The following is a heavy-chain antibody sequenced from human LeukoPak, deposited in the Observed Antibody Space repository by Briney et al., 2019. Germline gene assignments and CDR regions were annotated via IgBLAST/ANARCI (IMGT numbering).Heavy chain of an antibody. D-gene: IGHD3-22*01. Sequence: PGRSLRLSCVASGFTFSSSWMHWVRQAPGKGLGWVSRINSDGSSTSYADSVKGRFTISRDNAKNTLYLQMNSLRAEDTAVYYCARVPYYDSSGPRGAFDIWGQGTMVTVSS. CDR1: GFTFSSSW. J-gene: IGHJ3*02. CDR2: INSDGSST. V-gene: IGHV3-74*01. CDR3: ARVPYYDSSGPRGAFDI.